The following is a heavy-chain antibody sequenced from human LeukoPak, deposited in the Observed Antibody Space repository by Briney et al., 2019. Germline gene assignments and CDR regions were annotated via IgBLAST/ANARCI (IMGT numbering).Heavy chain of an antibody. V-gene: IGHV1-8*01. D-gene: IGHD2-15*01. CDR1: GYTFTSYD. Sequence: GASVKVSCKASGYTFTSYDINWVRQATGQGLEWMGWMNPNSGNTGYAQKFQGRVTMTRNTSISTAYMELSSLRSEDTAVYYCARGPRSCSGGSCYFYFQHWGQGTLVTVSS. CDR3: ARGPRSCSGGSCYFYFQH. CDR2: MNPNSGNT. J-gene: IGHJ1*01.